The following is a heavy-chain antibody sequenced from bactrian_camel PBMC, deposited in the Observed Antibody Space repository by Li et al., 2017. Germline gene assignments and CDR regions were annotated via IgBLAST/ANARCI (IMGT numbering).Heavy chain of an antibody. D-gene: IGHD3*01. V-gene: IGHV3S53*01. CDR1: ENQYTC. Sequence: VQLVESGGGSVQAGESLRLSCAGHENQYTCMAWFRQIPGKEREGVASINTDGGTIYADSVKGRFIISQDNVKNVLYLQMNSLKPEDSAMYYCAAGGTQMTWSAMQVLGVQTSRLSPRDPNLPRWGDFSTWGQGTQVTVS. J-gene: IGHJ6*01. CDR3: AAGGTQMTWSAMQVLGVQTSRLSPRDPNLPRWGDFST. CDR2: INTDGGT.